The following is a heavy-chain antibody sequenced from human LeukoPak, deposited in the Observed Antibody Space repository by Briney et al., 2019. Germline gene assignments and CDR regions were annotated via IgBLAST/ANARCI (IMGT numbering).Heavy chain of an antibody. V-gene: IGHV1-2*06. CDR3: ARDPTYDSSGYPIDY. CDR1: GYTFTGYY. J-gene: IGHJ4*02. Sequence: ASVKVSCKASGYTFTGYYMHWVRQAPGQGLEWMGRINPNSGGTNYAQKFQGRVTMTRDTSISTAYMELSRLRSDDTAVYYSARDPTYDSSGYPIDYWGQGTLVTVSS. CDR2: INPNSGGT. D-gene: IGHD3-22*01.